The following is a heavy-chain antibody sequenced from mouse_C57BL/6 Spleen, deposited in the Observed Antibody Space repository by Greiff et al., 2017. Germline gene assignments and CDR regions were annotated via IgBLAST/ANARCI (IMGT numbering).Heavy chain of an antibody. CDR3: ATNDYDVNYAMDY. Sequence: VQLKQPGAELVKPGASVKLSCKASGYTFTSYWMHWVKQRPGRGLEWIGRIDPNSGGTKYNEKFKSKATLTVDKPSSTAYMQLSSLTSEDAAVYYCATNDYDVNYAMDYWGQGTSVTVSS. D-gene: IGHD2-4*01. V-gene: IGHV1-72*01. J-gene: IGHJ4*01. CDR1: GYTFTSYW. CDR2: IDPNSGGT.